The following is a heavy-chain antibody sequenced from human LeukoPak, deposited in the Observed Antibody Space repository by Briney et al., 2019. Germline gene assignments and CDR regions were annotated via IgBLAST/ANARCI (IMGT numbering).Heavy chain of an antibody. CDR2: INPNSGGT. J-gene: IGHJ4*02. CDR1: GYTFTGYY. V-gene: IGHV1-2*02. CDR3: ARAAGDIVVVPEDY. D-gene: IGHD2-2*01. Sequence: ASVKVSCKASGYTFTGYYMHWVRQAPGQGLEWMGWINPNSGGTNHAQKFQGRVTMTRDTSISTAYVELSRLRSDDTAVYYCARAAGDIVVVPEDYWGQGTLVTVSS.